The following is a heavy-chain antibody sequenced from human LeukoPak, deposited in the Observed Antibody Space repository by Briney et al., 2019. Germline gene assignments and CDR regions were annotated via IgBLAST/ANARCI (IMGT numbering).Heavy chain of an antibody. J-gene: IGHJ4*02. Sequence: SVKVSCKAAGGTFSSYAISWVRQAPGQGLEWMGGIIPIFGTANYAQKFQGRVTITADESTSTAYMELSSLRSEDTAVYYCAREAVSFVAVAKEGYFDFWGQGTLVTVSS. V-gene: IGHV1-69*01. CDR3: AREAVSFVAVAKEGYFDF. CDR1: GGTFSSYA. CDR2: IIPIFGTA. D-gene: IGHD6-19*01.